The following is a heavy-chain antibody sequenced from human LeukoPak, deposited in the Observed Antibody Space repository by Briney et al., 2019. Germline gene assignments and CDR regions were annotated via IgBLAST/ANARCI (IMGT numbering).Heavy chain of an antibody. CDR3: ARFPRSRYYYDSSGLY. D-gene: IGHD3-22*01. Sequence: PSETLSLTCTVSGGSISSSSYYWGWIRQPPGKGLEWIGSIYYSGSTYYNPSLKSRVTISVDTSKNQFSLKLSSMTAADTAVYYCARFPRSRYYYDSSGLYWGQGTLVTVSS. CDR2: IYYSGST. CDR1: GGSISSSSYY. J-gene: IGHJ4*02. V-gene: IGHV4-39*01.